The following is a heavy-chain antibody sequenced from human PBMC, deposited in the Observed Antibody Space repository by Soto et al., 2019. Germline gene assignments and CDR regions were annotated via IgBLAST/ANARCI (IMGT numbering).Heavy chain of an antibody. D-gene: IGHD2-21*02. CDR1: GGSISRAGYS. CDR2: IYNSGST. J-gene: IGHJ4*02. V-gene: IGHV4-30-2*06. Sequence: SETLSLTCXVSGGSISRAGYSWSWIRQSPGKGLEWIGYIYNSGSTFYNPSLKSRLTISVDRSKNQLSLQLNSVTAADTAVYYCASSRVVTTYFDYWGQGTLVTVSS. CDR3: ASSRVVTTYFDY.